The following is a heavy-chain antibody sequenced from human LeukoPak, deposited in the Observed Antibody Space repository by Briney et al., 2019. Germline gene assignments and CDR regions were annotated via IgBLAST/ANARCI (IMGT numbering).Heavy chain of an antibody. CDR3: ARGQYYDFWSGYYPEYNWFDP. D-gene: IGHD3-3*01. Sequence: ASVKVSCKASGHTFMSYRFSWVRQAPGQGLEWVGWINSDTGHTNYAQKFDDRVTLTTDTSTRTAYMELTSLRSDDTAVYYCARGQYYDFWSGYYPEYNWFDPWGQGTLVTVSS. CDR1: GHTFMSYR. CDR2: INSDTGHT. V-gene: IGHV1-18*01. J-gene: IGHJ5*02.